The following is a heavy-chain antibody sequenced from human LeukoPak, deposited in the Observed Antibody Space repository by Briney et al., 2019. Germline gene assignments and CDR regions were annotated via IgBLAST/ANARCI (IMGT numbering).Heavy chain of an antibody. CDR3: TKDPTKWGLLIGLNDH. J-gene: IGHJ4*02. CDR1: GFTFSSYG. V-gene: IGHV3-30*02. Sequence: GGSLTLSCAASGFTFSSYGMHWVRQAPGKGLAWVAFIRYDESRKHYADSVKGRFTISRDISKNTLFLQMNSLRSEDTAVYYCTKDPTKWGLLIGLNDHWGQGTLVIVSS. CDR2: IRYDESRK. D-gene: IGHD1-26*01.